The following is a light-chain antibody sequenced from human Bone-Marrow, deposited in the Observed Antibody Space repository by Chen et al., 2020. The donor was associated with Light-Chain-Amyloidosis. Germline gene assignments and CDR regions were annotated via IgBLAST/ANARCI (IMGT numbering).Light chain of an antibody. CDR1: NIGSTS. J-gene: IGLJ3*02. Sequence: SYVLTQPSSVSVAPGQTATIACGGNNIGSTSVHWYHQTPGQAPLLVVYDASDRPSGIPERLSGSNSGNTATLTISRVEAGDEADYYCQVWDRSSDRPVFGGGTKLTVL. CDR3: QVWDRSSDRPV. V-gene: IGLV3-21*02. CDR2: DAS.